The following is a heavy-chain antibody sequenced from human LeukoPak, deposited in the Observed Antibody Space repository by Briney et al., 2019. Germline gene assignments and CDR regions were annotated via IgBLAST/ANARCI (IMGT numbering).Heavy chain of an antibody. CDR2: IIPIFGTA. Sequence: SVKVSCKASGGTFSSYAISWVRQAPGQGLEWMGGIIPIFGTANYAQKFQGRVTITRDTSASTAYMELSSLRSEDTAVYYCARDGLGFLEWLSMSYYFDYWGQGTLVTVSS. D-gene: IGHD3-3*02. J-gene: IGHJ4*02. V-gene: IGHV1-69*05. CDR3: ARDGLGFLEWLSMSYYFDY. CDR1: GGTFSSYA.